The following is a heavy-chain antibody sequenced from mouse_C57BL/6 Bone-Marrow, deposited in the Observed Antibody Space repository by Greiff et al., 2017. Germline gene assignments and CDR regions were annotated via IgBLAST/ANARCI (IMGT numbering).Heavy chain of an antibody. D-gene: IGHD1-2*01. J-gene: IGHJ3*01. CDR1: GFTFSSYA. CDR2: ISDGGSYT. V-gene: IGHV5-4*01. CDR3: AREGKLRPFAY. Sequence: EVKLMESVGGLVKPGGSLKLSCAASGFTFSSYAMSWVRQTPEKRLEWVATISDGGSYTYYPDNVKGRFTISRDNAKNNLYLQMSHLKSEDTAMYYCAREGKLRPFAYWGQGTLVTVSA.